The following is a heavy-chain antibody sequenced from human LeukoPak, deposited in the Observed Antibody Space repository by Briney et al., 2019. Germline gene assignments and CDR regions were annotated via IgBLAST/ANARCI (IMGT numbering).Heavy chain of an antibody. Sequence: PGGSLRLSCAASGFTFSSYAMSWVRQAPGKGLEWVSAISGSGGSTYYADSVKGRFTISRDNSKNTLYLQMNSLRAEDTAVYYCAKNAYGIAAAGTSNWYFDYWGQGTLVTVSS. V-gene: IGHV3-23*01. CDR2: ISGSGGST. CDR1: GFTFSSYA. D-gene: IGHD6-13*01. CDR3: AKNAYGIAAAGTSNWYFDY. J-gene: IGHJ4*02.